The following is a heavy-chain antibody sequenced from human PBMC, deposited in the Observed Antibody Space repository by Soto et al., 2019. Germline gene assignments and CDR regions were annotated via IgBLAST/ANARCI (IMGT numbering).Heavy chain of an antibody. V-gene: IGHV4-31*03. D-gene: IGHD7-27*01. CDR3: ARLESVTRSLGYFDY. CDR2: IYYSGST. CDR1: GGSIRRSDYY. Sequence: LSLTCTVSGGSIRRSDYYWSWVRQLPGRGLEWIAYIYYSGSTFYNPSLMSRLAISVDTSRNQFSLSLTSVTAADTAVYYCARLESVTRSLGYFDYWRQGIRVTVSS. J-gene: IGHJ4*02.